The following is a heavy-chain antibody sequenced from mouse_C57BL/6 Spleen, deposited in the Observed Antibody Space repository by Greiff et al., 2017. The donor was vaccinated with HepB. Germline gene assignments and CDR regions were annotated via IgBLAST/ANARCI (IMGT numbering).Heavy chain of an antibody. CDR1: GYAFSSYW. CDR3: ARDLITTVVDY. J-gene: IGHJ2*01. V-gene: IGHV1-80*01. D-gene: IGHD1-1*01. Sequence: QVHVKQSGAELVKPGASVKISCKASGYAFSSYWMNWVKQRPGKGLEWIGQIYPGDGDTNYNGKFKGKATLTADKSSSTAYMQLSSLTSEDSAVYFCARDLITTVVDYWGQGTTLTVSS. CDR2: IYPGDGDT.